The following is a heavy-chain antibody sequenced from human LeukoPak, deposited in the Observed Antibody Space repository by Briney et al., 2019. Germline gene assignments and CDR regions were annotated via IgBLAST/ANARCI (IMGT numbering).Heavy chain of an antibody. CDR2: IYYSGTT. CDR3: ARRHPSVDY. Sequence: SETLSLTCTVSGGSIGSSNYYWGWIRQPPGKGLEWIGSIYYSGTTYYNPSLKSRVTISVDTSKNQFSLKLSSVTAADTAVYYCARRHPSVDYWGQGTLVTVSS. V-gene: IGHV4-39*01. J-gene: IGHJ4*02. CDR1: GGSIGSSNYY.